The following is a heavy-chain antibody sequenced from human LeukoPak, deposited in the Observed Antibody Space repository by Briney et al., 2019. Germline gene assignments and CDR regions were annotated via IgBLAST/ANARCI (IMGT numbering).Heavy chain of an antibody. D-gene: IGHD3-10*01. Sequence: GGSLRLSCAASGFTFSSYGMHWVRPAPGKGLDWVAFIRYDGSNKYYADSVKGRFTISRDNSKNTLYLQMNSLRAEVTAVYYCAKDTYHYGSGSFPDYWGQGTLVTVSS. CDR3: AKDTYHYGSGSFPDY. CDR2: IRYDGSNK. J-gene: IGHJ4*02. V-gene: IGHV3-30*02. CDR1: GFTFSSYG.